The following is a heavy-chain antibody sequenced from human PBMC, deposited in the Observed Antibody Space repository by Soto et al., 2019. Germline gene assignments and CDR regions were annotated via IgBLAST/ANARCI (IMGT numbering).Heavy chain of an antibody. Sequence: PXETLSLTCTVSGGSISSYYWSWIRQPPGKGLEWTGYIYYSGSTNYNPALKSRVTISVDTAKNQFSLKLSSVTAADTAVYYCERHSIPYCSGTRCYFFDYWGQGTLVTVSS. CDR2: IYYSGST. J-gene: IGHJ4*02. CDR3: ERHSIPYCSGTRCYFFDY. D-gene: IGHD2-2*01. CDR1: GGSISSYY. V-gene: IGHV4-59*08.